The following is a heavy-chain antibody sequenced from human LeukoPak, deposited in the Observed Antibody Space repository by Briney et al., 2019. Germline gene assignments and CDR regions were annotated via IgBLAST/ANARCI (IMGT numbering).Heavy chain of an antibody. CDR1: GFTFSSYG. V-gene: IGHV3-30*02. Sequence: GGSLRLSCAASGFTFSSYGMHWVRQAPGKGLEWVAFIRYDGSNKYYADSVKGRFTISRDNSKNTLYLQMNSLRAEDTAVYYCAKDLEDIVVVPAALGEESWGQGTLVTVSS. D-gene: IGHD2-2*01. J-gene: IGHJ4*02. CDR3: AKDLEDIVVVPAALGEES. CDR2: IRYDGSNK.